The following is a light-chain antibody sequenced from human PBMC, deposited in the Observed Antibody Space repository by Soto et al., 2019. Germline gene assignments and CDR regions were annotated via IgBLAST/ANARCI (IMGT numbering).Light chain of an antibody. V-gene: IGLV2-14*01. J-gene: IGLJ2*01. CDR3: SSYTSSYTLV. Sequence: QSALTQPASVSGSPGQSITISCTGTSSDVGGYNHVTWYQHHPGKAPKFMIYEVNNRPSGVSNRFSGSKSGNTASLTISGLQAEDEAVYYCSSYTSSYTLVFGGGTKLTVL. CDR1: SSDVGGYNH. CDR2: EVN.